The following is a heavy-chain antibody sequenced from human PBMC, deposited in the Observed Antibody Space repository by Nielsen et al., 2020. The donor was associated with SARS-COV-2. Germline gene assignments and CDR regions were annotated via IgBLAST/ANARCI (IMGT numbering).Heavy chain of an antibody. J-gene: IGHJ3*02. D-gene: IGHD5-12*01. Sequence: GESLKISCAASGFTFSSYAMHWVRQAPGKGLEWVAVISYDGSNKYYAGSVKGRFTISRDNSKNTLYLQMNSLRAEDTAVYYCARAMSGGYLDAFDIWGQGTMVTVSS. V-gene: IGHV3-30-3*01. CDR3: ARAMSGGYLDAFDI. CDR1: GFTFSSYA. CDR2: ISYDGSNK.